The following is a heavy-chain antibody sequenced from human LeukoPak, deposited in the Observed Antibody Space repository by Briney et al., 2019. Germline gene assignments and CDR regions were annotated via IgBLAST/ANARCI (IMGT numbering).Heavy chain of an antibody. CDR1: GGSISSSSYY. J-gene: IGHJ4*02. CDR3: ARHREMVRGVILYFDY. CDR2: ICCSGSY. D-gene: IGHD3-10*01. Sequence: PSETLSLTCAVSGGSISSSSYYWGWIRQPPGKGLVWIGSICCSGSYYSNPSLKRCATISVATSKNQFSLKLSSVTAADTAEYYCARHREMVRGVILYFDYWGQGTLVTVSS. V-gene: IGHV4-39*01.